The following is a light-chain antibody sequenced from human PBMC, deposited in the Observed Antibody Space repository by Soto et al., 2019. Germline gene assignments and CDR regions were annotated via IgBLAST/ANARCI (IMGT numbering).Light chain of an antibody. V-gene: IGLV1-40*01. J-gene: IGLJ1*01. CDR2: GNS. Sequence: QSVLTQPPSVSGAPGQRVTISCTGSSSNIGAGYDVHWYQQFPGTAPKLLICGNSDRPSGVPDRFSGSKSGTSASLAITGLQAEDEADYYCQSYDSSLSGYVFGTGTKVTVL. CDR1: SSNIGAGYD. CDR3: QSYDSSLSGYV.